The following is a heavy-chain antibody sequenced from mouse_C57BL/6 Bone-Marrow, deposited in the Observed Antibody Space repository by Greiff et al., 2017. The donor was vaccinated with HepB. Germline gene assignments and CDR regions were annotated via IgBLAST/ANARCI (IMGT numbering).Heavy chain of an antibody. CDR1: GFTFSSYA. CDR3: ARDYSNYVCYAMDY. D-gene: IGHD2-5*01. CDR2: ISDGGSYT. Sequence: EVKVVESGGGLVKPGGSLKLSCAASGFTFSSYAMSWVRQTPEKRLEWVATISDGGSYTYYPDNVKGRFTISRDNAKNNLYLQMSHLKSEDTAMYYCARDYSNYVCYAMDYWGQGTSVTVSS. J-gene: IGHJ4*01. V-gene: IGHV5-4*01.